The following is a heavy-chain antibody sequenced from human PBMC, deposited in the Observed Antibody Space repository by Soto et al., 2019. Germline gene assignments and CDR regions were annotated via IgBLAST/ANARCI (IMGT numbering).Heavy chain of an antibody. Sequence: SETLSLTCTVSGGSISSYYWSWIRQPPGKGLEWIGYIYYSGSTNYNPSLKSRVTISVDTSKNQFSLKLSSVTAADTAVYYCAREQLGYCSGGSCYFLDYWGQGTLVTVSS. CDR3: AREQLGYCSGGSCYFLDY. D-gene: IGHD2-15*01. V-gene: IGHV4-59*01. CDR2: IYYSGST. J-gene: IGHJ4*02. CDR1: GGSISSYY.